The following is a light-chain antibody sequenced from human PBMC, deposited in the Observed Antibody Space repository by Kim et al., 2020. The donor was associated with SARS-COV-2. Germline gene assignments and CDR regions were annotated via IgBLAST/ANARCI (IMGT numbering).Light chain of an antibody. J-gene: IGKJ5*01. V-gene: IGKV1-33*01. Sequence: GDRVTITCQASEDLSDYCNGYHQKPGEAPKVLIRDAANLESGVPSRFSRGGYGTEFSLPISSVQPEDMGTYYCQQYVAPPFTFGQGTRLEIK. CDR3: QQYVAPPFT. CDR1: EDLSDY. CDR2: DAA.